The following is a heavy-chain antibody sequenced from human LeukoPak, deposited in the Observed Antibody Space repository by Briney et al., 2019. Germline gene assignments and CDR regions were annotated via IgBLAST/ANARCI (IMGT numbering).Heavy chain of an antibody. J-gene: IGHJ4*02. D-gene: IGHD2-15*01. V-gene: IGHV3-30*18. CDR1: GFTFSSYG. CDR2: ISYDGSNK. Sequence: GRSLRLSCAASGFTFSSYGRHWVRQAPGKGLEWVAVISYDGSNKYYADSVKGRFTISRDNSKNTLYLQMNSLRAEDTAVYYCAKDFKILVVGLFDYWGQGTLVTVSS. CDR3: AKDFKILVVGLFDY.